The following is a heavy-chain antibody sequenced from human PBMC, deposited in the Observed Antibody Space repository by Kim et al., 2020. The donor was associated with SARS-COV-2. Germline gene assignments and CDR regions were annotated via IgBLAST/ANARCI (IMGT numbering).Heavy chain of an antibody. J-gene: IGHJ6*02. CDR1: GFTFSSYA. CDR2: ISYDGSNK. D-gene: IGHD3-9*01. V-gene: IGHV3-30*04. Sequence: GGSLRLSCAASGFTFSSYAMHWVRQAPGKGLEWVAVISYDGSNKYYADSVKGRFTISRDNSKNTLYLQMNSLRAEDTAVYYCARDHFLQLRYFDWGHYGMDVWGQGTTVTVSS. CDR3: ARDHFLQLRYFDWGHYGMDV.